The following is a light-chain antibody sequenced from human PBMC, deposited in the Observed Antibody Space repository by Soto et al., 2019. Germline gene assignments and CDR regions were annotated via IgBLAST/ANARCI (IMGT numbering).Light chain of an antibody. Sequence: EIVMTQSPATLSVSPGARATLSCRASQSVSSNLAWYQQKPGQAPRLLIYGASTRATGIPARFSGSGSGTEVTLTISSLQSEDFAVYYCQQYNNWSGTFGGGTKVEIK. CDR2: GAS. CDR3: QQYNNWSGT. J-gene: IGKJ4*01. CDR1: QSVSSN. V-gene: IGKV3-15*01.